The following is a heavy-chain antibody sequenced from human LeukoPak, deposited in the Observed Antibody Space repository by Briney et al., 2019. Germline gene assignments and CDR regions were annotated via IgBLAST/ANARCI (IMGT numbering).Heavy chain of an antibody. CDR1: GFTFSSYG. CDR2: ISYDGSNK. V-gene: IGHV3-30*04. Sequence: GGSLRLSCAASGFTFSSYGMHWVRQAPGKGLEWVAVISYDGSNKYYADSVKGRFTISRDNSKNTLYLQMNSLRAEDTAVYYCARDGAILTGYSLDYWGQGTLVTVPS. CDR3: ARDGAILTGYSLDY. D-gene: IGHD3-9*01. J-gene: IGHJ4*02.